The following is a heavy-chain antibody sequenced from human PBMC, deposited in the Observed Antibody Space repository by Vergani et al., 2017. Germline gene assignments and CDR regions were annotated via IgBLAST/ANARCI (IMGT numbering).Heavy chain of an antibody. V-gene: IGHV5-51*01. D-gene: IGHD1-1*01. Sequence: EVELVQSGPEMRKPGESLKISCKGSEYSFGNYWIGWVRQMPGKGLEWMGIIYPADSDTRYSPSFQGQVTISADKSISTASLQWDSLKASDTALYYCARHTTYTDSWGQGTLVTVPS. J-gene: IGHJ4*02. CDR2: IYPADSDT. CDR3: ARHTTYTDS. CDR1: EYSFGNYW.